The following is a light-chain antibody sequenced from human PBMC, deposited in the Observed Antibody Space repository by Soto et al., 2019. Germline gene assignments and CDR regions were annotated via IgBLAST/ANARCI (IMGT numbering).Light chain of an antibody. CDR1: SSNIGSNT. V-gene: IGLV1-44*01. CDR2: SNN. J-gene: IGLJ3*02. Sequence: QSVLTQPPSASETPGQRVTISCSGSSSNIGSNTVNWYQQLPGTAPKLLIYSNNQRPSGVPDRFSGSKSGTSASLAISGLQSEEEADYYCAAWDDSLNGRVFGGGTKLTVL. CDR3: AAWDDSLNGRV.